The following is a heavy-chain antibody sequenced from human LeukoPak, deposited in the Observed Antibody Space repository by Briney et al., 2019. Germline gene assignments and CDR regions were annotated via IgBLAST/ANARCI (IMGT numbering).Heavy chain of an antibody. CDR2: VHLRGAT. J-gene: IGHJ1*01. D-gene: IGHD1-1*01. CDR3: ARLITTSGPEQYFQR. V-gene: IGHV4-39*02. Sequence: SETLSLTCSVSGDSISGSPYYWGWIRQPPGRGLEWVATVHLRGATSYTPSLKSRVTISVDTSRNDFSLTLTSVTAADTAVYYCARLITTSGPEQYFQRWGQGSLVTVSS. CDR1: GDSISGSPYY.